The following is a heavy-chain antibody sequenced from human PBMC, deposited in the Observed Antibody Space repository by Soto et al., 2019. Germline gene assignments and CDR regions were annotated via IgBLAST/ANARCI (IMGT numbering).Heavy chain of an antibody. D-gene: IGHD3-3*01. CDR1: GFTFSSYG. Sequence: GGSLRLSCAASGFTFSSYGMHWVRQAPGKGLEWVAVISYDGSNKYYADSVKGRFTISRDNSKNTLYLQMNSLRAEDTAVYYCAKDHHYDFWSGYRLDYWGQGTLVTVS. V-gene: IGHV3-30*18. CDR3: AKDHHYDFWSGYRLDY. CDR2: ISYDGSNK. J-gene: IGHJ4*02.